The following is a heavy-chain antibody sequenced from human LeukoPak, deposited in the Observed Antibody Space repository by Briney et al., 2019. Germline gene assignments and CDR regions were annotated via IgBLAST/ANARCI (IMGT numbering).Heavy chain of an antibody. CDR3: TREGIWFGERDY. Sequence: PGGSLRLSCEASGFTVSSNYMSWVRQAPGKGLEWVSAIYSGGDTYYADSVKGRFAISRDNSKNRLYLQLNSLRAEDTAVYYCTREGIWFGERDYWGQGTLVTVSS. CDR1: GFTVSSNY. V-gene: IGHV3-66*01. CDR2: IYSGGDT. D-gene: IGHD3-10*01. J-gene: IGHJ4*02.